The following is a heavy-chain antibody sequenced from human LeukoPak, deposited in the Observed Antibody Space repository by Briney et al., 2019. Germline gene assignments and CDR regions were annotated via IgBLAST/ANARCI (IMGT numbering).Heavy chain of an antibody. Sequence: ASVKVSCKASGYTFTSYGISWVRQAPGQGLEWMGWISAYNGNTNYAQKLQGRVTMTTDTSTSTAYMELRSLRSDDAAVYYCARGQNDFWSGYLYYYYYGMDVWGQGTTVTVSS. CDR2: ISAYNGNT. D-gene: IGHD3-3*01. J-gene: IGHJ6*02. CDR1: GYTFTSYG. V-gene: IGHV1-18*01. CDR3: ARGQNDFWSGYLYYYYYGMDV.